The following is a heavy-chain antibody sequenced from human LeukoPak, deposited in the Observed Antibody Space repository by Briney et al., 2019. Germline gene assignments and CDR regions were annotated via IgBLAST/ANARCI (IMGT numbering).Heavy chain of an antibody. CDR3: AKETTTVTDWFDP. D-gene: IGHD4-17*01. CDR1: GFTFSSYG. V-gene: IGHV3-30*18. J-gene: IGHJ5*02. Sequence: PGRSLRLSCAASGFTFSSYGMHWVRQAPGKGLEWVAVISYDGSNKYYADSVKGRFTISRDNSKNTLYLQMNSLRAEDTAVYYCAKETTTVTDWFDPWGQGTLVTVSS. CDR2: ISYDGSNK.